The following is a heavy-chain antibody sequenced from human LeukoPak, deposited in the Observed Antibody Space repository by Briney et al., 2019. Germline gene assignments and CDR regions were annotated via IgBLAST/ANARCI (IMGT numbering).Heavy chain of an antibody. CDR2: IRYDGSNK. D-gene: IGHD6-19*01. CDR1: GFTFSSYG. Sequence: GSLRLSCAASGFTFSSYGMHWVRQAPGKGLEWVAFIRYDGSNKYYADSVKGRFTISRDNSKNTLYLQMNSLRAEDTAVYYCAKQARVAGAFDYWGQGTLVTVSS. CDR3: AKQARVAGAFDY. V-gene: IGHV3-30*02. J-gene: IGHJ4*02.